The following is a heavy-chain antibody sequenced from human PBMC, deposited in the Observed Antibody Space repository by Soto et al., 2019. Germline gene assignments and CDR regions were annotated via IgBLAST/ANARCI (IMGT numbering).Heavy chain of an antibody. Sequence: SVKVSCKVSGGTFSSYAISWVRQAPGQGLEWMGGIIPIFGTANYAQKFQGRVTITADESTSTAYMELSSLRSEDTAVYYCATYGSGSYYLSYYYYGMDVWGQGTTVTVSS. V-gene: IGHV1-69*13. CDR3: ATYGSGSYYLSYYYYGMDV. CDR1: GGTFSSYA. D-gene: IGHD3-10*01. CDR2: IIPIFGTA. J-gene: IGHJ6*02.